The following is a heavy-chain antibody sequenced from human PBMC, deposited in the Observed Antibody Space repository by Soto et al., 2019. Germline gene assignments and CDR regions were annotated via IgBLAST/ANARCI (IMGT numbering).Heavy chain of an antibody. Sequence: GESLKISCAASGFTFSSYSMNWVRQAPGKGLEWVSYISSSSSTIYYADSVKGRFTISRDNAKNSLYLQMNSLRVEDTAVYYCARTDYGDYRGAFDIWGQGTMVTVSS. J-gene: IGHJ3*02. CDR2: ISSSSSTI. D-gene: IGHD4-17*01. V-gene: IGHV3-48*01. CDR3: ARTDYGDYRGAFDI. CDR1: GFTFSSYS.